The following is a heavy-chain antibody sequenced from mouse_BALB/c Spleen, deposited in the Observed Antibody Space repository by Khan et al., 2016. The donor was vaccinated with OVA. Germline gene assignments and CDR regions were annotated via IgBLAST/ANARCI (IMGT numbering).Heavy chain of an antibody. Sequence: QMQLEESGPGLVAPSQSLSITCTVSGFSLTSNGVSWVRQPPGKGLEWLGVIWGDRSINYHSVLKSRLSISKDNSKSQVFLKLNSLQTDDTATYYCAKLRVFYFDYWGQGTTLTVSA. CDR3: AKLRVFYFDY. CDR1: GFSLTSNG. CDR2: IWGDRSI. J-gene: IGHJ2*01. V-gene: IGHV2-3*01.